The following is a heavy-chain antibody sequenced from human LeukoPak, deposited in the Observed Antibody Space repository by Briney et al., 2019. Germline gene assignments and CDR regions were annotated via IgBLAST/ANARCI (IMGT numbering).Heavy chain of an antibody. J-gene: IGHJ4*02. CDR2: IYYSGST. V-gene: IGHV4-59*08. CDR3: AKASDRDSSGYYWGFEY. D-gene: IGHD3-22*01. Sequence: TSETLSLTCTVSDGSISGYYWSWIRQPPVKGLECIGYIYYSGSTNYNPSLKSRVTISVDTSRNQFSLKLTSVTAADTAVYYCAKASDRDSSGYYWGFEYWGQGTLVTVSP. CDR1: DGSISGYY.